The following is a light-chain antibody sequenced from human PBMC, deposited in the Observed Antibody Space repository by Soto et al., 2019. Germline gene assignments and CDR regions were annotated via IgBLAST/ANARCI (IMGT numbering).Light chain of an antibody. J-gene: IGKJ1*01. V-gene: IGKV1-5*01. CDR3: HQYNSYS. CDR1: QSPSRF. Sequence: DIQMTQSPSTLSASVVDIVTITCRASQSPSRFLNWYQQKPGTAPKLLIYHASTLESGVPSRFSGSGSGTEFTLTISSLQPDDFATYYCHQYNSYSFGQGTTVDIK. CDR2: HAS.